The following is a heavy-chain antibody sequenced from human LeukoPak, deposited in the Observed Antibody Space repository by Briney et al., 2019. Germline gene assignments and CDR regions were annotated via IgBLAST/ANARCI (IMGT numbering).Heavy chain of an antibody. D-gene: IGHD3-3*01. CDR2: IYYSGST. CDR3: ARGAGRYDPGEFDH. J-gene: IGHJ4*02. V-gene: IGHV4-30-4*01. Sequence: SETLSLTCTVSGGSISSGDYYWSWIRQPPGRGLEWIGYIYYSGSTYYNPSLKSRVTISVDTSKNQFSLKLSSVTAADTAVYYCARGAGRYDPGEFDHWGQGTLVTVSS. CDR1: GGSISSGDYY.